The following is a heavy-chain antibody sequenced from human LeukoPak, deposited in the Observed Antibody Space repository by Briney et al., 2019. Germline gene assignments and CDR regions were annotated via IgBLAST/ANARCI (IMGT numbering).Heavy chain of an antibody. Sequence: PGGSLRLSCAASGFTFSSYEMNWLRQAPGKGLEWVSSISSSSSYIYYADSVKGRFTISRDNAKNSLYLQMNSLRAEDTAVYYCARYYYDSSGYYFFFDYWGQGTLVPVSS. D-gene: IGHD3-22*01. CDR1: GFTFSSYE. V-gene: IGHV3-21*01. CDR3: ARYYYDSSGYYFFFDY. J-gene: IGHJ4*02. CDR2: ISSSSSYI.